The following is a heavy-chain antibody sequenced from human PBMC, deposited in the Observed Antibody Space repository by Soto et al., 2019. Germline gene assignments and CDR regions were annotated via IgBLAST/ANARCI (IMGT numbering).Heavy chain of an antibody. D-gene: IGHD2-15*01. J-gene: IGHJ5*02. CDR1: GGSFSGYY. V-gene: IGHV4-34*01. Sequence: QVQLQQWGAGLLKPSETLSLTCAVYGGSFSGYYWSWIRQPPGKGLEWIGEINHSGSTNYNPSLKSRVTISVDTSKNQFSLKLSSVTAADTAVYYCARGVGRSISDIVVVVAAAIRFDPWGQGTLVTVSS. CDR2: INHSGST. CDR3: ARGVGRSISDIVVVVAAAIRFDP.